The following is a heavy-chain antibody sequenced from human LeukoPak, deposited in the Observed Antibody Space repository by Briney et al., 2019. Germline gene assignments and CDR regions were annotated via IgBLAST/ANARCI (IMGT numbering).Heavy chain of an antibody. CDR1: GFTFGDYA. CDR3: TRAPPPRGLRVWATQYY. D-gene: IGHD5/OR15-5a*01. CDR2: IRSKAYGGTT. Sequence: GGSLRLSCTASGFTFGDYAMSWVRQAPGKGLEWVGFIRSKAYGGTTEYAASVKGRFTISRDDSKSIAYLQMNSLKTEDTAVYYCTRAPPPRGLRVWATQYYWGQGTLVTVSS. J-gene: IGHJ4*02. V-gene: IGHV3-49*04.